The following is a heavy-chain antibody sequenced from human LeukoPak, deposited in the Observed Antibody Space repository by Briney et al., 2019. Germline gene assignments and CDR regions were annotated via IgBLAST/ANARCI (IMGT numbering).Heavy chain of an antibody. CDR2: IRYDGSNK. CDR3: AKDRYSTISAGGTLDI. J-gene: IGHJ3*02. V-gene: IGHV3-30*02. Sequence: GRSLRLSCAASGFTFSSYGMHWVRQAPGKGLEWVAFIRYDGSNKYYADSVKGRFTISRDNSKNTLYLQMNSLRAEDTAVYYCAKDRYSTISAGGTLDIWGQGTMVTVSS. D-gene: IGHD6-13*01. CDR1: GFTFSSYG.